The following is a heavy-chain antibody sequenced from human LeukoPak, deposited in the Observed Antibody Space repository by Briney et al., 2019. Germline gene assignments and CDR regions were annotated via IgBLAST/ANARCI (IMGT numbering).Heavy chain of an antibody. CDR2: VFYTGKT. D-gene: IGHD3-22*01. CDR3: ASLDPCYFDSGACHYYYSMDV. J-gene: IGHJ6*02. Sequence: PSETLSLTCTVSGGSISTLSSYWGWIRQPPGKGLEWIGSVFYTGKTHYNPSLKSRVTISVDASQNHFSLKLGSVAAADSALYYCASLDPCYFDSGACHYYYSMDVWGQGTTVTVSS. CDR1: GGSISTLSSY. V-gene: IGHV4-39*02.